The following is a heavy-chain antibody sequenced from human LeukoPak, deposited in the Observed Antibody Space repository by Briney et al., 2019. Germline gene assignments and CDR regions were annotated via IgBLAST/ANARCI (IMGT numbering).Heavy chain of an antibody. CDR1: GFTFISYE. Sequence: PGGSLRLSCAASGFTFISYEMNWVRQAPGKGLEWVSYISSSGSTIYYADSVKGRFTISRDNAKNSLYLQMNSLRAEDTAVYYCARDLCSGARCSDYWGQGTLVTVSS. CDR3: ARDLCSGARCSDY. J-gene: IGHJ4*02. D-gene: IGHD2-15*01. CDR2: ISSSGSTI. V-gene: IGHV3-48*03.